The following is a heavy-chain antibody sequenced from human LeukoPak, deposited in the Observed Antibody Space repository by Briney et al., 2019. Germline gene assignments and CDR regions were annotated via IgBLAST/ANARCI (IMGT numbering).Heavy chain of an antibody. D-gene: IGHD6-13*01. CDR2: IYTSGST. Sequence: PSETLSLTCTVSGGSISSYYWSWIRQPPGKGLEWIGYIYTSGSTNYNPSLKSRVTISVDTSKNQFSLKLSSVTAADAAVYYCARHRVAAADPGKYNWFDPWGQGTLVTVSS. J-gene: IGHJ5*02. CDR3: ARHRVAAADPGKYNWFDP. V-gene: IGHV4-4*09. CDR1: GGSISSYY.